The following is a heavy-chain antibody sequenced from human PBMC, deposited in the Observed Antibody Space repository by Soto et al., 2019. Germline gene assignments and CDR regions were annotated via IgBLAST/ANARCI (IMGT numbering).Heavy chain of an antibody. Sequence: QVQLVQSGAEEKKPGASVKVSCKASGYTFTSYAMHWVRQAPGQRLEWMGWINAGNGNTKYSQKFQGRVTITRDTSASTAYMELSSLRSEDTAVYYCARPSNYYYGMDVWGQGTTVTVSS. CDR3: ARPSNYYYGMDV. V-gene: IGHV1-3*05. D-gene: IGHD4-4*01. CDR1: GYTFTSYA. J-gene: IGHJ6*02. CDR2: INAGNGNT.